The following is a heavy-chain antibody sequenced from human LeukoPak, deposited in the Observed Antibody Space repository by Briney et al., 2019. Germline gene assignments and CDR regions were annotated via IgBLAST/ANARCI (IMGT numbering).Heavy chain of an antibody. D-gene: IGHD4-23*01. CDR1: GYTFTNYY. J-gene: IGHJ5*02. V-gene: IGHV1-2*06. CDR2: INPNTGAT. Sequence: ASVKLSCKASGYTFTNYYIHWVRQAPGQGLEWMGRINPNTGATKYAQKFQGRVSMIRDRSINTAFMDLSRLRYDDTAVYYCARDQGDGGNSFDRWGQGTLVTVSS. CDR3: ARDQGDGGNSFDR.